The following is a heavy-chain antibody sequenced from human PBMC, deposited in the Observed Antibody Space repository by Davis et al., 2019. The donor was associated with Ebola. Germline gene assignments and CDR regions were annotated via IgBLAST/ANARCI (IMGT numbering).Heavy chain of an antibody. CDR2: IYYSGST. Sequence: PSETLSLTCTVSGGSISSYYWSWIRQPPGKGLEWIGYIYYSGSTNYNPSLKSRVTISVDTSKNQFSLKLSSVTAAGTAVYYCARRGYYYDSRGYSVGAFDIWGQGTMVTVSS. V-gene: IGHV4-59*08. J-gene: IGHJ3*02. CDR3: ARRGYYYDSRGYSVGAFDI. CDR1: GGSISSYY. D-gene: IGHD3-22*01.